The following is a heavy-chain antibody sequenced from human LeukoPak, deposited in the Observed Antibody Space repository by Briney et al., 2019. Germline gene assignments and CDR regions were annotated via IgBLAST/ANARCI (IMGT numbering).Heavy chain of an antibody. CDR1: GFTFSGSA. Sequence: EGSLKLSCAASGFTFSGSAMHWVRQASGKGLEWVGRIRSKANSHATAYAASVKGRFTISRDDSKNTAYLQMNSLKTEDTAVYYCTRRDVDFDYWGQGTLVTVSS. CDR2: IRSKANSHAT. D-gene: IGHD2-21*01. CDR3: TRRDVDFDY. J-gene: IGHJ4*02. V-gene: IGHV3-73*01.